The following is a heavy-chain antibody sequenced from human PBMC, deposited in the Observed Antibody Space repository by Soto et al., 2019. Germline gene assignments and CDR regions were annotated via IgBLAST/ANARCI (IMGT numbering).Heavy chain of an antibody. Sequence: EVQLVESGGGLVQPGRSLRLSCAASGFTFDDYAMHWVRQAPGKGLEWVSGISWNSGSIGYADSVKGRFTISRDNAKNSLYLQMNSLRAEDTALYYYAKESGAVAGTPPLDYWGQGTLVTVSS. J-gene: IGHJ4*02. CDR1: GFTFDDYA. D-gene: IGHD6-19*01. CDR2: ISWNSGSI. V-gene: IGHV3-9*01. CDR3: AKESGAVAGTPPLDY.